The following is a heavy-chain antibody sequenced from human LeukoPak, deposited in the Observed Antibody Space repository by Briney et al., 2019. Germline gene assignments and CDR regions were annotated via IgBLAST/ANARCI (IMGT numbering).Heavy chain of an antibody. CDR3: ARRNDFDI. CDR2: IYSSETT. V-gene: IGHV4-4*08. CDR1: GDSHTISTYH. J-gene: IGHJ3*02. Sequence: SETLSLTCTVSGDSHTISTYHWTWIRQPPGKGLERVGYIYSSETTEYKPSLKGRVTISPVPSQNQFSLKLTAVTPADPAILFRARRNDFDIWGERAMVTVSS.